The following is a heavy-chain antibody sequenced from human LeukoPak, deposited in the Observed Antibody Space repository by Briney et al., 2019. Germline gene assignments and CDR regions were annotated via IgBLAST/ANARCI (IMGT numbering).Heavy chain of an antibody. CDR2: INHSGST. V-gene: IGHV4-34*01. D-gene: IGHD3-10*01. J-gene: IGHJ6*04. CDR3: ARLPYYYGSGSSGSDV. CDR1: GGSISSYY. Sequence: SETLSLTCTVSGGSISSYYWSWIRQPPGKGLEWIGEINHSGSTNYNPSLKSRVTISVDTSKNQFSLKLSSVTAADTAVYYCARLPYYYGSGSSGSDVWGKGTTVTVSS.